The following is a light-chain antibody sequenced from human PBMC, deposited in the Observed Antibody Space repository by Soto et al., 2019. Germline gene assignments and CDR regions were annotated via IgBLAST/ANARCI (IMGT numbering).Light chain of an antibody. J-gene: IGLJ2*01. Sequence: QPVLTQPPSVSGAPGQRVTISCTVSSSNIGAGYDVHWYQQLPGTAPKLLIYGNINRPSGVPDRFSGSKSGTSASLAITGLQAEDEADYYCQSYDSSLSGRVVFGGGTKLTVL. CDR3: QSYDSSLSGRVV. V-gene: IGLV1-40*01. CDR1: SSNIGAGYD. CDR2: GNI.